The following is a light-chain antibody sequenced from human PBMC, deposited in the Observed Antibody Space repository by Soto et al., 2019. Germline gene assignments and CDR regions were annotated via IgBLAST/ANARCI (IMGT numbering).Light chain of an antibody. Sequence: GDRVNITCLASQSISSWLAWYQQKPGKAPKLLIYDASSLESGVPSRFSGSGSGTEFTLTISSLQPDDFATYYCQQYNSYSPAFGQGINVDIK. CDR1: QSISSW. V-gene: IGKV1-5*01. CDR2: DAS. J-gene: IGKJ1*01. CDR3: QQYNSYSPA.